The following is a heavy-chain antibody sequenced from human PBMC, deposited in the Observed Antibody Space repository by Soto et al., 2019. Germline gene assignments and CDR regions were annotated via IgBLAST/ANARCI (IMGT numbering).Heavy chain of an antibody. V-gene: IGHV3-23*01. Sequence: GGSLRLSCAASGFTFSSYAMSWVRQAPGKGLEWVSAISGSGGSTYYADSVKGRFTISRDNSKNTLYLQMNSLRAEDTAVYYCAKDRGDSSSWYDAFDIWGQGTMVTVSS. D-gene: IGHD6-13*01. CDR1: GFTFSSYA. CDR3: AKDRGDSSSWYDAFDI. CDR2: ISGSGGST. J-gene: IGHJ3*02.